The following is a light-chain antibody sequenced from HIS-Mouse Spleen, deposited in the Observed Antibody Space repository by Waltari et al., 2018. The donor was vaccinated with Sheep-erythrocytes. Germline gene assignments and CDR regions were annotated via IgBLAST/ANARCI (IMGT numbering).Light chain of an antibody. V-gene: IGKV3-20*01. CDR1: RSVSSSY. CDR2: GAS. Sequence: IVLTQSPGTLSLSPGEGATLPCRASRSVSSSYLAWYQQKPGQAPRLLIYGASSRATGIPDRFSGSGSGTDFTLTISRLEPEDFAVYYCQQYGSSPPLTFGGGTKVEIK. J-gene: IGKJ4*01. CDR3: QQYGSSPPLT.